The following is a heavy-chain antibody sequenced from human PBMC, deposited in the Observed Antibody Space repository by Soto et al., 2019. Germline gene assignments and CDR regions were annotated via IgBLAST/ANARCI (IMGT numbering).Heavy chain of an antibody. D-gene: IGHD4-17*01. Sequence: VASVKVSCKASGYTFTGYYMHWVRQAPGQGLEWMGWINPNSGGTNYAQKFQGRVTMTRDTSISTAYMELSRLRSDDTAVYYCARDRRGYGDYSLGAVDYWGQGTLVTVSS. CDR3: ARDRRGYGDYSLGAVDY. CDR2: INPNSGGT. V-gene: IGHV1-2*02. CDR1: GYTFTGYY. J-gene: IGHJ4*02.